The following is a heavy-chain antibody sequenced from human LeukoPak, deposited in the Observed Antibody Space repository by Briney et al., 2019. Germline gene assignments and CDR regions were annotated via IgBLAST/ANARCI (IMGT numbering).Heavy chain of an antibody. CDR1: GFTFSSYS. Sequence: GGSLRLSCAASGFTFSSYSMNWVRQAPGKGLEWVSSISSSSSYIYHADSVKGRFTISRDNAKNSLYLQMNSLRAEDTAVYYCASTPLGVSGAFDIWGQGTMVTVSS. J-gene: IGHJ3*02. CDR3: ASTPLGVSGAFDI. D-gene: IGHD1-26*01. CDR2: ISSSSSYI. V-gene: IGHV3-21*01.